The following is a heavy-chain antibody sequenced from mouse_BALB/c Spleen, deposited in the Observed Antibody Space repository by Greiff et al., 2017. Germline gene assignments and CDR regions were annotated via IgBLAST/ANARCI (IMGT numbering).Heavy chain of an antibody. V-gene: IGHV5-6-5*01. D-gene: IGHD2-1*01. CDR3: ARERDYGNHYAMDY. CDR2: ISSGGST. CDR1: GFTFSSYA. J-gene: IGHJ4*01. Sequence: EVKLVESGGGLVKPGGSLKLSCAASGFTFSSYAMSWVRQTPEKRLEWVASISSGGSTYYPDSVKGRFTISRDNARNILYLQMSSLRSEDTAMYYCARERDYGNHYAMDYWGQGTSVTVSS.